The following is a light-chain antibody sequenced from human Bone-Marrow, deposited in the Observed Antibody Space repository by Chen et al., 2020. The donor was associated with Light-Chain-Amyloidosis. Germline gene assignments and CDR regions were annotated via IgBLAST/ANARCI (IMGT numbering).Light chain of an antibody. CDR3: SSFTSSSSYV. Sequence: QSALTQPASAPGSPGQSITISGTGTSGDVGTYNYVSWYHQHAGKTPKVMIYAVSKRPSGVSNRCSGSKSGNTASLTISGLQAEDEADYYCSSFTSSSSYVFGPGTKVTVL. V-gene: IGLV2-14*01. CDR2: AVS. CDR1: SGDVGTYNY. J-gene: IGLJ1*01.